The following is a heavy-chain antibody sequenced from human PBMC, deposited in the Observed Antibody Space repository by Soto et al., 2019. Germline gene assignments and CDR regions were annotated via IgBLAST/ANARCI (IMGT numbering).Heavy chain of an antibody. J-gene: IGHJ6*02. CDR3: VHSLCGGDCLQSYSSHYYYGMDI. CDR2: IYWDGDR. D-gene: IGHD2-21*02. Sequence: QITLKESGPTLVKPTQTLTLTCTFSGFSLSTGGMGVGWIRQPPGKALEWLALIYWDGDRRYSPSLMNRLTIAKDTSKNQVVLTMTNMDPVDTATYYCVHSLCGGDCLQSYSSHYYYGMDIWGQGTTVTVSS. CDR1: GFSLSTGGMG. V-gene: IGHV2-5*02.